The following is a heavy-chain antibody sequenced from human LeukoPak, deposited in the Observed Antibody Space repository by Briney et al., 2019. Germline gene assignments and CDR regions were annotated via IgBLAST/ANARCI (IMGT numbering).Heavy chain of an antibody. CDR3: ARRYCSSTSWYGAFDY. V-gene: IGHV4-61*02. D-gene: IGHD2-2*01. CDR2: IYTSGST. Sequence: SETLFLTCTASGGSISSGSYYWSWIRQPAGKGLEWIGRIYTSGSTNYNPSLKSRVTISVDTSKNQFSLKLSSVTAADTAVYYCARRYCSSTSWYGAFDYWGQGTLVTVSS. CDR1: GGSISSGSYY. J-gene: IGHJ4*02.